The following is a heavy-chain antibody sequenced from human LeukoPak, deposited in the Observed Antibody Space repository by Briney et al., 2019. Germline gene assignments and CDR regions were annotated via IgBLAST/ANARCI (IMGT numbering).Heavy chain of an antibody. CDR1: GFTFSTHW. J-gene: IGHJ4*02. CDR3: ARSPRFSIGATGTFDY. Sequence: GGSLRLSCAAAGFTFSTHWMHWVRQAPGKGLVWVSRINSDGSSTRYADSVKGRFTISRDNANNTLYLQMNSLRAGDTAVYYCARSPRFSIGATGTFDYWGQGALVTVSS. D-gene: IGHD6-13*01. V-gene: IGHV3-74*01. CDR2: INSDGSST.